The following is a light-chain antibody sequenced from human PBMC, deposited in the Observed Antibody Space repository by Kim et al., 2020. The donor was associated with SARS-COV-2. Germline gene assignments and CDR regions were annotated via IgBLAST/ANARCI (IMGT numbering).Light chain of an antibody. J-gene: IGKJ1*01. CDR2: AAS. V-gene: IGKV1-6*01. CDR1: QGISNE. Sequence: AIQMTQSPSSLSASVRDGVTITCRASQGISNELSWYQQKSGKAPKLLIYAASKLQTGVPSRFSGSGSGTYFTLTISSLQSEDFATYCGLRDFNYPRTFGQGTKVDIK. CDR3: LRDFNYPRT.